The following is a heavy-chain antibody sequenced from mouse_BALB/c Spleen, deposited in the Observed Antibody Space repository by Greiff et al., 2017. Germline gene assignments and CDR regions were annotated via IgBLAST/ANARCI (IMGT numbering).Heavy chain of an antibody. CDR1: GYAFSSSW. Sequence: QVQLQQSGPELVKPGASVKISCKASGYAFSSSWMNWVKQRPGQGLEWIGRIYPGDGDTNYNGKFKGKATLTADKSSSTAYMQLSSLTSVDSAVYFCARSGDYGYFDYWGQGTTLTVSS. J-gene: IGHJ2*01. CDR3: ARSGDYGYFDY. CDR2: IYPGDGDT. D-gene: IGHD2-4*01. V-gene: IGHV1-82*01.